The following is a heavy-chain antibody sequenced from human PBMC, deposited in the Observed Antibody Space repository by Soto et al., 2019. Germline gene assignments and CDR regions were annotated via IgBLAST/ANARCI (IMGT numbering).Heavy chain of an antibody. J-gene: IGHJ4*02. CDR3: ARGTYCGSNCFFAREY. CDR2: INPMSRTA. V-gene: IGHV1-69*01. D-gene: IGHD2-21*01. CDR1: GDTSTTYV. Sequence: VQLVQSGAEVKKPGSSVKVSCKASGDTSTTYVTSWVRQAPGQGPEWIGGINPMSRTAKYSEKYNGRVTITDDEATRTAYLDLTSLRFEDTAVYFCARGTYCGSNCFFAREYWGQGTLVTVSS.